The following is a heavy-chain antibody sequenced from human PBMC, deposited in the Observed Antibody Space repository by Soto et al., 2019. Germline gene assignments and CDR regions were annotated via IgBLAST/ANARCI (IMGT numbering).Heavy chain of an antibody. CDR2: ISYDGSNK. Sequence: GGSLRLSCAASGFTFSSYGMHWVRQAPGKGLEWVAVISYDGSNKYYADSVKGRFTISRDNSKNTLYLQMNSLRAEDTAVYYCAMGKIAAAGLRPSEPPAPLDYWGQGTLVTVSS. V-gene: IGHV3-30*03. J-gene: IGHJ4*02. D-gene: IGHD6-13*01. CDR1: GFTFSSYG. CDR3: AMGKIAAAGLRPSEPPAPLDY.